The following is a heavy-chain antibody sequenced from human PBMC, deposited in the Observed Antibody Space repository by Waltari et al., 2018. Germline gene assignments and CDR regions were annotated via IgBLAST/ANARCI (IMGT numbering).Heavy chain of an antibody. V-gene: IGHV4-39*01. J-gene: IGHJ6*03. CDR2: IYYSGST. Sequence: QLQLQESGPGLVQPSETLSLTCTVSGGSISSSSSYWAWIRQPPGKGLEWIGSIYYSGSTYYNPSLKSRVTISVDTSKNQFSLKLSSVTAADTAVYYCARDVRDYYYYMDVWGKGTTVTVSS. CDR1: GGSISSSSSY. CDR3: ARDVRDYYYYMDV. D-gene: IGHD4-17*01.